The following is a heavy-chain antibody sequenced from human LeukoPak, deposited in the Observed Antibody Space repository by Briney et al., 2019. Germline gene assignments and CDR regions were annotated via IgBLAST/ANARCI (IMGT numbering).Heavy chain of an antibody. J-gene: IGHJ4*02. CDR2: INHSGST. D-gene: IGHD6-19*01. CDR3: ARAIAVAAFGY. CDR1: GGSFSGYY. V-gene: IGHV4-34*01. Sequence: SETLSLTCAVYGGSFSGYYWSWIRQPPGKGLEWIGEINHSGSTNYNPSLKSRATISVDTSKNQFSLKLSSVTAADTAVYYCARAIAVAAFGYWGQGTLVTVSS.